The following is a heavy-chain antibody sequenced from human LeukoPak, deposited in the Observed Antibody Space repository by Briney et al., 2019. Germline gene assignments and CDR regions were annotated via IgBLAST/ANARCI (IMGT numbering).Heavy chain of an antibody. D-gene: IGHD2-21*01. CDR2: ISSSGSTI. CDR3: ARDQFPSYYYYGMDV. Sequence: GGSLRLSCAASGFTFSSYGMNWVRQAPGKGLEWVSYISSSGSTIYYADSVKGRFTISRDNAKNSLYLQMNSLRAEDTAVYYCARDQFPSYYYYGMDVWGQGTTVTVSS. V-gene: IGHV3-48*03. CDR1: GFTFSSYG. J-gene: IGHJ6*02.